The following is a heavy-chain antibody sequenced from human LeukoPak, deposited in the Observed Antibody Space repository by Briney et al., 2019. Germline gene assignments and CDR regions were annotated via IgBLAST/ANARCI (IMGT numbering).Heavy chain of an antibody. CDR1: GFTFDGFAFDDYG. CDR2: INWNSGSI. J-gene: IGHJ3*01. CDR3: AKTGLGDDGLDV. V-gene: IGHV3-9*01. D-gene: IGHD3-3*01. Sequence: GGSLRLSCAASGFTFDGFAFDDYGMHWVRQAPGKGLEWVSGINWNSGSIGYADSVKGRFTTSRDNAKNSLYLQMNSLRTEDTALYYCAKTGLGDDGLDVWGQGTMVTVSS.